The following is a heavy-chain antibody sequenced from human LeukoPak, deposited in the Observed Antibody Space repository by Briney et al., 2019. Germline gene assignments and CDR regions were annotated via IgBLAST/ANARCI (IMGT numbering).Heavy chain of an antibody. CDR1: GFTFSSYA. CDR2: IKSNLDGGTT. V-gene: IGHV3-15*01. J-gene: IGHJ4*02. CDR3: WGGDSSGYDY. D-gene: IGHD3-22*01. Sequence: GGSLRLSCAASGFTFSSYAMSWVRQAPGKGLEWVGRIKSNLDGGTTDYAAPVKGRFSISRDDSKNTLYLQMNSLKTEDTAVYYCWGGDSSGYDYWGQGTLVTVSS.